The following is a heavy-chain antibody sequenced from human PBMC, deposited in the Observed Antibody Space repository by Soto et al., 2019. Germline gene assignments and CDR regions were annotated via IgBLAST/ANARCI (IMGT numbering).Heavy chain of an antibody. Sequence: PGGSLRLSCAASGFTFSSYWMSWVRQAPGKGLEWVANIKQDGSEKYYVDSVKGRFTISRDNAKNSLYLQMNSLRAEDTAVYYCARQYCSGGSCYRGTWFDPWGQGTLVTVSS. J-gene: IGHJ5*02. V-gene: IGHV3-7*05. CDR1: GFTFSSYW. D-gene: IGHD2-15*01. CDR3: ARQYCSGGSCYRGTWFDP. CDR2: IKQDGSEK.